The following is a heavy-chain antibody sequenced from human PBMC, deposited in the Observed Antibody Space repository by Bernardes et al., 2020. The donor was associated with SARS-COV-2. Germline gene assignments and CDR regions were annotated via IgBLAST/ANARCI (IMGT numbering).Heavy chain of an antibody. J-gene: IGHJ6*02. CDR1: GYTFPSYD. V-gene: IGHV1-8*01. Sequence: ASVKVSCKASGYTFPSYDINWVRQATGQGLEWMGWMNPNSGNTGYAQKFQGRVTMTRNTSISTAYMELSSLRSEDTAVYYCARAPSYFYGMDVWGQGTTVTVSS. CDR2: MNPNSGNT. CDR3: ARAPSYFYGMDV.